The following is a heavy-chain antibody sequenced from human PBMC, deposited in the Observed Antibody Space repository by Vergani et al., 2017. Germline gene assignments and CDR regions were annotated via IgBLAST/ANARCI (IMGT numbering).Heavy chain of an antibody. V-gene: IGHV4-4*02. D-gene: IGHD6-6*01. CDR1: GGSISSSNW. CDR2: IYHSGST. Sequence: QVQLQESGPGLVKPSGTLSLTCAVSGGSISSSNWWSWVRQPPGKGLEWIGEIYHSGSTNYNPSLKSRVTISVGKSKNQFSLKLSSVTAADTAVYYCAKDLGPRGIAARQEGYFDYWGQGTLVTVSS. J-gene: IGHJ4*02. CDR3: AKDLGPRGIAARQEGYFDY.